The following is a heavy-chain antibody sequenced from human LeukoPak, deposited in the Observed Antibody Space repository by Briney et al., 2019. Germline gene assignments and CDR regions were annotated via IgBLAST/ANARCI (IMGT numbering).Heavy chain of an antibody. J-gene: IGHJ6*02. V-gene: IGHV4-34*01. CDR3: ARDPRYFDWLEKNYYYYGMDV. Sequence: SETLSLTCAVYGGSFSGYYWSWIRQPPGKGLEWIGEINHSGSTNYNPSLKSRVTISVDTSKNQFSLKLSPVTAADPAVYYCARDPRYFDWLEKNYYYYGMDVWGQGTTVTVSS. D-gene: IGHD3-9*01. CDR2: INHSGST. CDR1: GGSFSGYY.